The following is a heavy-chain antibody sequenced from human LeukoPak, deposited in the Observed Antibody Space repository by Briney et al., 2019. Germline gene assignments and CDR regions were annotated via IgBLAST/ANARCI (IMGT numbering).Heavy chain of an antibody. Sequence: SETLFLTFSALPGSISSSRYYWRWIRQPPGKGLEWIGSIHYSGRTYYTPSLKSRVTMSVDMSKNQFSLRLTSVTAADTAVYYCERLGGTNWYDFYVQGTLVTVSS. CDR2: IHYSGRT. CDR3: ERLGGTNWYDF. V-gene: IGHV4-39*01. CDR1: PGSISSSRYY. J-gene: IGHJ5*01. D-gene: IGHD3-16*01.